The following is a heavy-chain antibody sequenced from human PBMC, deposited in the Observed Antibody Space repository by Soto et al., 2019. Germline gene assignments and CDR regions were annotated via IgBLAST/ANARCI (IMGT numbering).Heavy chain of an antibody. CDR3: AKDREDSSSSWDYYYYGMDV. J-gene: IGHJ6*01. Sequence: QVQLVESGGGVVQPGRSLRLSCAASGFTFSSYGMHWVRQAPGKGLEWVAVISYDGSNKYYADSVKGRFTISRDNSKNTLYLQMNSLRAEDTAVYYCAKDREDSSSSWDYYYYGMDVW. D-gene: IGHD6-6*01. CDR2: ISYDGSNK. V-gene: IGHV3-30*18. CDR1: GFTFSSYG.